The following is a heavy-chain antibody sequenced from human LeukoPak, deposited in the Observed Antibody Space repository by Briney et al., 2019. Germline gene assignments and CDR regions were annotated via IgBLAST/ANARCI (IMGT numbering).Heavy chain of an antibody. CDR2: IYHSGST. J-gene: IGHJ4*02. CDR3: ARARYSSGWNPHFDY. D-gene: IGHD6-19*01. Sequence: TSETLSLTCTVSGGSISSGGYYWSWIRQPPGKGLEWIGYIYHSGSTYYNPSLKSRVTISVDRSKNQFSLKLSSVTAADTAVYYCARARYSSGWNPHFDYWGQGTLVTVSS. CDR1: GGSISSGGYY. V-gene: IGHV4-30-2*01.